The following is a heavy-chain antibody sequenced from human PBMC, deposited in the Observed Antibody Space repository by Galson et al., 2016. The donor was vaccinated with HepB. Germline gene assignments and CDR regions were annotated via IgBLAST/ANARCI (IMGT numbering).Heavy chain of an antibody. V-gene: IGHV3-23*01. Sequence: SLRLSCAASGFTFSSYPMGWVRQAPGKGLEWVSAISGRGDRTYYADSVKGRFTISRDNSKKMLYLQMNSLRAEDTAVYYCAKDISSDLAVVVITPFDYWGQETLVAVSS. CDR2: ISGRGDRT. J-gene: IGHJ4*02. D-gene: IGHD3-22*01. CDR1: GFTFSSYP. CDR3: AKDISSDLAVVVITPFDY.